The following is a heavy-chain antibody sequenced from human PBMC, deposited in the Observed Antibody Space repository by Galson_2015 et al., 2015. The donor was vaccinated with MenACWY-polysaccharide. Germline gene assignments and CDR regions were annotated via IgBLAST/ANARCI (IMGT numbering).Heavy chain of an antibody. CDR2: IYYTGST. V-gene: IGHV4-39*01. Sequence: SETLSLTCTVSGGSISSTSYFWGWIRQSPEKGLEWIGSIYYTGSTYYNPSLKSRGTISVDTSKNQFSLKLSSVTAADTAVYYCARKGRGSGIQRDDFDIWGQGTMVIVS. D-gene: IGHD3-10*01. CDR1: GGSISSTSYF. CDR3: ARKGRGSGIQRDDFDI. J-gene: IGHJ3*02.